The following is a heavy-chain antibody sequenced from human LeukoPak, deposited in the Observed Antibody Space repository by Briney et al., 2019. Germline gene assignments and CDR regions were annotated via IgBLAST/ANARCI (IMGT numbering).Heavy chain of an antibody. Sequence: GRSLRLSCAASEFTFSNYAMHWVRQAPGKGLQWVAGISYDASSQFHADSVKGRFTISRDNSKSTLYLQMNSLRAEDTAVYYCARDYSTGYFYFDYWGQGTLVTVSS. J-gene: IGHJ4*02. D-gene: IGHD3-22*01. CDR2: ISYDASSQ. CDR3: ARDYSTGYFYFDY. V-gene: IGHV3-30*01. CDR1: EFTFSNYA.